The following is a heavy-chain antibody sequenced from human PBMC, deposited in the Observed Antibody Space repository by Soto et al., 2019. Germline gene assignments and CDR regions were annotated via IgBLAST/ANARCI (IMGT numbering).Heavy chain of an antibody. Sequence: PSETLSLTCAVYGGSFSGYYWSWIRQPPGKGLEWIGEINHSGSTNYNPSLKSRVTISVDTSKNQFSLKLSSVTAADTAVYYCARTRVYDFWSGYYTYWGQGTLVTVSS. J-gene: IGHJ4*02. CDR1: GGSFSGYY. CDR3: ARTRVYDFWSGYYTY. CDR2: INHSGST. V-gene: IGHV4-34*01. D-gene: IGHD3-3*01.